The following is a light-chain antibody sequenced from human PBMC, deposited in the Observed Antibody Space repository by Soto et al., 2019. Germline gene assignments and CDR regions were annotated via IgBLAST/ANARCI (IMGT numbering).Light chain of an antibody. CDR1: TSNIESHT. Sequence: QSVLTQPPSASGTPGQRITISCSVTTSNIESHTVNWYQQVPGTAPKLLINTNNQRPSGVPDRFSGSKSGASASLAINGLQSEDEATYYCASWDDSRKGVFGTGTKVTVL. V-gene: IGLV1-44*01. J-gene: IGLJ1*01. CDR2: TNN. CDR3: ASWDDSRKGV.